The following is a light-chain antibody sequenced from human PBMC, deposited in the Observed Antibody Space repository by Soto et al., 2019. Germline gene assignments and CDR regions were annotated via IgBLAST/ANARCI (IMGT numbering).Light chain of an antibody. Sequence: EIVMTQSPATLAVSPGERAALSCRASQSVSSNFAWYQQKPGQAPRLLIYGASSRATGTPARFSGSGCGTEFTLTISSLQSEDVAVYYCQQENNWPYTGGRGTKLEMK. CDR3: QQENNWPYT. V-gene: IGKV3-15*01. CDR2: GAS. J-gene: IGKJ2*01. CDR1: QSVSSN.